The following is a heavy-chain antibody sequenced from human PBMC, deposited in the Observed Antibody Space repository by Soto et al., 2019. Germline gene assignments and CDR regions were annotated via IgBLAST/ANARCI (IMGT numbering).Heavy chain of an antibody. CDR2: ISSTGDLI. CDR3: ATWAIAVRGEGF. Sequence: LVESGGRVVQSGGSLRLSCTASGFSVSDYSVNWVRQAPGQGLEGISYISSTGDLILYADSVKGRFTIARDIARNSLYLQMDSLRDEDSAVYYCATWAIAVRGEGFWGQGTLVTVSS. V-gene: IGHV3-48*02. J-gene: IGHJ4*02. CDR1: GFSVSDYS. D-gene: IGHD2-21*01.